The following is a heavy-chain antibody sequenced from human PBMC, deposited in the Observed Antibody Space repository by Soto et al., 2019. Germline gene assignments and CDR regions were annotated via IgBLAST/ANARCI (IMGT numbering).Heavy chain of an antibody. Sequence: PSETLSLTCAVYGGSFSGYYWSWIRQHPGKGLEWIGYIYYSGSTYYNPSLKSRVTISVDTSKNQFSLKLSSVTAADTAVYYCASFTVTLDYWGQGTLVTGSS. CDR3: ASFTVTLDY. CDR1: GGSFSGYY. CDR2: IYYSGST. D-gene: IGHD4-17*01. V-gene: IGHV4-31*11. J-gene: IGHJ4*02.